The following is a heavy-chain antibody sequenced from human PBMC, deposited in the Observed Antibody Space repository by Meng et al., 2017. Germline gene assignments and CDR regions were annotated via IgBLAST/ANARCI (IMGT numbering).Heavy chain of an antibody. D-gene: IGHD3-10*01. V-gene: IGHV2-5*01. J-gene: IGHJ4*02. CDR2: IYWNDDK. CDR3: AHTLLFGEFPN. CDR1: GFSLSTSGVG. Sequence: SGPTLVKPTQTLTLTCTFSGFSLSTSGVGVGWIRQPPGKALEWLALIYWNDDKRYSPSLKSRLTITKDTSKNQVVLTMTNMDSVDTATYYCAHTLLFGEFPNWGQGTLVTVSS.